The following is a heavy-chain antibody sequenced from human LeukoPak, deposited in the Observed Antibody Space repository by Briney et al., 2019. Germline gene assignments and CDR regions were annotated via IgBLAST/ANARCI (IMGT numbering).Heavy chain of an antibody. V-gene: IGHV3-23*01. D-gene: IGHD1-26*01. CDR3: AKVGPYSGSYYYFDY. Sequence: GGSLRLSCVASGFTFSDYAMSWVRQTPGKGLEWVSFISGSGGSTYYADSVKGRFTISRDNSKNTLYLQMNSLRAEDTAVYYCAKVGPYSGSYYYFDYWGQGTLVTVSS. CDR2: ISGSGGST. J-gene: IGHJ4*02. CDR1: GFTFSDYA.